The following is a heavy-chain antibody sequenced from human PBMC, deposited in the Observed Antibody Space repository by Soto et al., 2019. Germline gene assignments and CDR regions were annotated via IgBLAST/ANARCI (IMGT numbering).Heavy chain of an antibody. CDR1: GFNFHDYT. D-gene: IGHD2-2*01. Sequence: EVQLVESGGGLVQPGRSLRLSCVASGFNFHDYTMHWVRQSPGKGLEWISIISWNSGMIGYADSVKGRFTISRDNAKNSLYLEMNSLRAEDTALYSCAKLYGNCGSPTCQYSMDVWGNGTTVTVSS. J-gene: IGHJ6*03. CDR2: ISWNSGMI. V-gene: IGHV3-9*01. CDR3: AKLYGNCGSPTCQYSMDV.